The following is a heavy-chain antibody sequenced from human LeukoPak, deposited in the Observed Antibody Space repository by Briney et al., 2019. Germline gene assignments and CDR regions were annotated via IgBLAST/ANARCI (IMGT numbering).Heavy chain of an antibody. Sequence: PGGSLRLSCAVSGFTFSSYVMHWVRQAPGKGLEWVAVVSSDGSNKFYADSVKGRFTISKDNSKNTLYLQMNSLRIEDTAVYYCERETLGTGETFDYWGQGTLVTVSS. CDR1: GFTFSSYV. J-gene: IGHJ4*02. CDR2: VSSDGSNK. D-gene: IGHD7-27*01. V-gene: IGHV3-30-3*01. CDR3: ERETLGTGETFDY.